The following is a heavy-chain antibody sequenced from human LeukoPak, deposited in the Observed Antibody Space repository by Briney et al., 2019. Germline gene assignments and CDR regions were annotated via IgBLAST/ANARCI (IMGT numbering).Heavy chain of an antibody. CDR1: GFTFRNYA. J-gene: IGHJ4*02. D-gene: IGHD1-26*01. V-gene: IGHV3-23*01. Sequence: PGGSLRLSCTVSGFTFRNYAMSWVRQTPGKGLEWVSGISNNYDATYYADSVRGRFITSRDNSKNTVSLQMNSLRPEDTAVYYCAKFRGKGLSESLDVWGQGTLVTVPS. CDR3: AKFRGKGLSESLDV. CDR2: ISNNYDAT.